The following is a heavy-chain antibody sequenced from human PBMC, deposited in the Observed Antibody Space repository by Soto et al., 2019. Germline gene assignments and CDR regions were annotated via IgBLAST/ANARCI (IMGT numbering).Heavy chain of an antibody. CDR1: GFTFSNHW. CDR2: ISPDGGSS. D-gene: IGHD6-13*01. J-gene: IGHJ4*02. V-gene: IGHV3-74*01. Sequence: EVQLVESGGGLVQPGGSLRLSCEASGFTFSNHWIHWVRQPPGKGLLWVSRISPDGGSSNYAGSVEGRFTVSRDNARNTLFLQSESSRDDDAAECYCVTGSSGWYGIDFWGQGTLVTVSS. CDR3: VTGSSGWYGIDF.